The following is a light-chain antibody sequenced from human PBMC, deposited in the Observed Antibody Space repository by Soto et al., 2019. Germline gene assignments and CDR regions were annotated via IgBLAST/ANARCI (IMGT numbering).Light chain of an antibody. V-gene: IGKV3-20*01. J-gene: IGKJ5*01. Sequence: EIIVTQSPYGLSLSPWERCTLSCRASQTVSSNYLAWCQQRPGQAPRLLIYGASTRAAGIPDRFSGSGSGTDFTLTITRLEPEDSAVYFCQQYTGPPTTFGQGTRLEIK. CDR2: GAS. CDR3: QQYTGPPTT. CDR1: QTVSSNY.